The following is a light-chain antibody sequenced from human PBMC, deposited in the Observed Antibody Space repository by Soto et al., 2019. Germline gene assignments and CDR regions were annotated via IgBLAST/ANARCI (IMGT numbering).Light chain of an antibody. Sequence: EIVLTQSPDTLSLSPGERATLSCRASQSVSSNLAWYQQKPGQAPRLLIYGASTRATGIPARFSGIVSWTEFTLTISSLQSEDFAVYDCQQYYDWPISFGQGTRLEIK. CDR1: QSVSSN. CDR2: GAS. J-gene: IGKJ5*01. CDR3: QQYYDWPIS. V-gene: IGKV3-15*01.